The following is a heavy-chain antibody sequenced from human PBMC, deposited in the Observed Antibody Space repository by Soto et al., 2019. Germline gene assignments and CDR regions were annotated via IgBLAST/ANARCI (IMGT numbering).Heavy chain of an antibody. J-gene: IGHJ4*02. Sequence: QVQLVESGGGLVKPGGSLRLSCAASGYTFSDYYMSWIRQAPGKGLEWISYIDTSGTKIYYADSVKGRFTITRDNDKNSMYLEMHSLRDEDTAVYYCASHYDMWSGYLSPVDYWGQGTLVTVSS. CDR1: GYTFSDYY. V-gene: IGHV3-11*01. CDR2: IDTSGTKI. D-gene: IGHD3-3*01. CDR3: ASHYDMWSGYLSPVDY.